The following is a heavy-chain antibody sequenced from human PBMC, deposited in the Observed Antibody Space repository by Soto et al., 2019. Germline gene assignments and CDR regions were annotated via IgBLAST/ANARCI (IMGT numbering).Heavy chain of an antibody. Sequence: ASVKVSCKASGYTFTSYDINWVRQATGQGLEWMGWMNPNSGNTGYAQKFQGRVTMTRNTSISTAYMELSSLRSEDTAVYYCARDYYGSGSPTNLYYGMDVWGQGTTVTVSS. V-gene: IGHV1-8*01. D-gene: IGHD3-10*01. CDR1: GYTFTSYD. J-gene: IGHJ6*02. CDR2: MNPNSGNT. CDR3: ARDYYGSGSPTNLYYGMDV.